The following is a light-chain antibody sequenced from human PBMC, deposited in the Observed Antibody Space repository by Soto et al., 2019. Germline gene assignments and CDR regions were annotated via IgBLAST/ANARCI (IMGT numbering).Light chain of an antibody. CDR1: QSVSSNY. Sequence: EIVLTQSPGTLSLSPGERATLSCSASQSVSSNYLAWYQQKPGQPPRLLISAASSRATGIPYRFSGSGSGTDFTLTISGLEPEDFAVYYCQQYGSSPFAFGPGTKVDIK. V-gene: IGKV3-20*01. J-gene: IGKJ3*01. CDR2: AAS. CDR3: QQYGSSPFA.